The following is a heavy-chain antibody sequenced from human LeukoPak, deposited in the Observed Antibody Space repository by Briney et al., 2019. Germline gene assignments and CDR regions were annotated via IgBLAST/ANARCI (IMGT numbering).Heavy chain of an antibody. CDR2: IKSKTDGGTT. V-gene: IGHV3-15*07. CDR3: TTAPLQRDY. CDR1: GFTVSSNY. J-gene: IGHJ4*02. Sequence: GGSLRLSCAASGFTVSSNYMNWVRQAPGKGLEWVGRIKSKTDGGTTDYAAPVKGRFTISRDDSRNTLYLQMNSLKTEDTAVYYCTTAPLQRDYWGQGTLVTVSS.